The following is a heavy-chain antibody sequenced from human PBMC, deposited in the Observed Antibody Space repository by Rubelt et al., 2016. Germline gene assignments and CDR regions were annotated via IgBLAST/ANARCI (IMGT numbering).Heavy chain of an antibody. CDR3: ARSPSRISGWTPQPFDY. D-gene: IGHD6-19*01. CDR2: IYYSGST. Sequence: TVSGGSISSGGYYWSWIRQHPGKGLEWIGYIYYSGSTYYNPSLKSRVTISVDTSKNQFSLKLSSVTAADTPVYYCARSPSRISGWTPQPFDYWGQGTLVTVSS. J-gene: IGHJ4*02. CDR1: GGSISSGGYY. V-gene: IGHV4-31*03.